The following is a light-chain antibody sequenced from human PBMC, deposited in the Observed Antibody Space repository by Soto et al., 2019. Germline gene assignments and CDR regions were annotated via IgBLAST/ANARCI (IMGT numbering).Light chain of an antibody. J-gene: IGLJ1*01. V-gene: IGLV1-40*01. CDR2: GNS. CDR3: QSYDSSLSGYG. Sequence: QSVLTQPPSVSGAPGQRVTISCTGRSSNIGAGYDVHWYQQLPGTAPKLLIYGNSNRPSGVPDRFSGSKSGTSASLAITGLQAEDEADYYCQSYDSSLSGYGFGTGTKLTVL. CDR1: SSNIGAGYD.